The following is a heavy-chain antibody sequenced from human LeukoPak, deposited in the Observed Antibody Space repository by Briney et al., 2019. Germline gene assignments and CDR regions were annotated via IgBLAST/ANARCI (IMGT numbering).Heavy chain of an antibody. CDR3: ARGASSGWLFDY. V-gene: IGHV4-39*01. D-gene: IGHD6-19*01. Sequence: PSETLSLTCTVSGGSISGSSYHWVWIRQPPGKGLEWIGNIFYNGSTYYNPSLKSRVTISVDTSKTQFFLKLSSVTAADTAVYYCARGASSGWLFDYWGQGTLVTVSS. CDR2: IFYNGST. CDR1: GGSISGSSYH. J-gene: IGHJ4*02.